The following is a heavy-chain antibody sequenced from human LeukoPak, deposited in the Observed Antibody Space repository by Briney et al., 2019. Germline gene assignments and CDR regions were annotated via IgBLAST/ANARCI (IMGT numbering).Heavy chain of an antibody. V-gene: IGHV3-23*01. Sequence: QTGGSLRLSCAASGFTFSSYAMHWVRQAPGKGLEWVSAISGSGGSTYYADSVKGRFTISRDNSKNTLYLQMNSLRAEDTAVYYCAKSGTLPCVYGSGSYYSPYYYYYYMDVWGKGTTVTISS. J-gene: IGHJ6*03. CDR2: ISGSGGST. D-gene: IGHD3-10*01. CDR3: AKSGTLPCVYGSGSYYSPYYYYYYMDV. CDR1: GFTFSSYA.